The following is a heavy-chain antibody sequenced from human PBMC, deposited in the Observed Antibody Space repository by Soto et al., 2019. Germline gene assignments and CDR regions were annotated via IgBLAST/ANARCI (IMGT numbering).Heavy chain of an antibody. CDR3: ATVVGEVVLDQYFDH. V-gene: IGHV1-69*12. J-gene: IGHJ4*02. Sequence: QVQLVQSGAEVKKPGSSVKVSCKASGDSFNSYVLSWVRQAPGQGLEWMGGIIPIVHTPNYAQKFKDRVTITADESSHTVYMELSRLRFDDTAVYYCATVVGEVVLDQYFDHWGQGTLVTVSS. CDR1: GDSFNSYV. CDR2: IIPIVHTP. D-gene: IGHD3-3*02.